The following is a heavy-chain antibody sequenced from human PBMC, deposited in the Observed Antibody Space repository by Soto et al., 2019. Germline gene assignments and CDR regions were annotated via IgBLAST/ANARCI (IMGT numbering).Heavy chain of an antibody. D-gene: IGHD3-22*01. J-gene: IGHJ4*02. V-gene: IGHV3-23*01. CDR2: ISGSGGSS. CDR1: GFTFTSYA. CDR3: AKGGSYYYDSSGYYAN. Sequence: PGGSLRLSCAASGFTFTSYAMSWVRQAPGKGLEWVSAISGSGGSSYYADSVKGRFTISRDNSKNTLFLQMNSLRAEDTAIYYCAKGGSYYYDSSGYYANWGQGTPVTVSS.